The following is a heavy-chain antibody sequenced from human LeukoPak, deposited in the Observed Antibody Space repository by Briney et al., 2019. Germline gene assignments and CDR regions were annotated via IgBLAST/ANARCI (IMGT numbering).Heavy chain of an antibody. CDR2: IKQDGSEK. D-gene: IGHD6-13*01. CDR3: ARVGYSSSWSEYFQH. CDR1: GFTFSSYW. V-gene: IGHV3-7*04. J-gene: IGHJ1*01. Sequence: PGGSLRLSCAASGFTFSSYWMSWVRQAPGKGLEWVANIKQDGSEKYYVDSVKGRFTISGDNAKNSLYLQMNSLRAEDTAVYYCARVGYSSSWSEYFQHWGQGTLVTVSS.